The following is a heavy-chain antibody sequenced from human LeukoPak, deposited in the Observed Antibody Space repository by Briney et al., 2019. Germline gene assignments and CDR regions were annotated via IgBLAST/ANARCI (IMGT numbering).Heavy chain of an antibody. J-gene: IGHJ4*02. V-gene: IGHV3-23*01. CDR2: FTAGGNT. Sequence: PGGSLRLSCAASGFTLSTYAMNWVRQAPGKGLEWVSTFTAGGNTYYVDSVKGRFTISRDNFKNTVYLQMNSLRAEDTAVYYCAKRQWLALDFWGQGTLVTVSS. CDR3: AKRQWLALDF. D-gene: IGHD6-19*01. CDR1: GFTLSTYA.